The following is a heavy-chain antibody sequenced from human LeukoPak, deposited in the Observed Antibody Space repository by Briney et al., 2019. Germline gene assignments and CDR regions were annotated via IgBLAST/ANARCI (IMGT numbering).Heavy chain of an antibody. Sequence: PGGSLRLSCAASGFTFSDYYMSWIRQAPGKGLEWVSYISSSSSYTNYADSVKGRFTISRDNAKNSLYLQMNSLRAEDTAVYYCVPSPVTVTTPPDYWGQGTLVTVSS. J-gene: IGHJ4*02. CDR3: VPSPVTVTTPPDY. CDR2: ISSSSSYT. D-gene: IGHD4-17*01. V-gene: IGHV3-11*03. CDR1: GFTFSDYY.